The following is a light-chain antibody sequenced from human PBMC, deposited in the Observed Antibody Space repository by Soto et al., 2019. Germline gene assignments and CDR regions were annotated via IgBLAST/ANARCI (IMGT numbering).Light chain of an antibody. CDR1: ENVGSY. Sequence: EFVLTLSPSTVSLSTGESATLSCGASENVGSYLAWYQQRPDQAPRLVVYHTSTRATGIPARFSGSGSGTDFTLTISSLEPEDFAVYYCQQAGNRPPRPFGQGTKVDIK. CDR2: HTS. V-gene: IGKV3-11*01. J-gene: IGKJ1*01. CDR3: QQAGNRPPRP.